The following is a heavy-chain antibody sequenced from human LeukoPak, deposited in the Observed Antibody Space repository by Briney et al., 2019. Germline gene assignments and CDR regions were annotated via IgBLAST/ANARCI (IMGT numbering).Heavy chain of an antibody. CDR3: ARDATVTTALVDY. CDR1: GFTFSSYW. J-gene: IGHJ4*02. V-gene: IGHV3-7*01. CDR2: IKQDGSEK. D-gene: IGHD4-17*01. Sequence: GGSLRLSCAASGFTFSSYWMSWVRQAPGKGPEWVANIKQDGSEKYYVDSVKGRFTISRDNAKNSLCLQMNSLRAEDTAVYYCARDATVTTALVDYWGQGTLVTVSS.